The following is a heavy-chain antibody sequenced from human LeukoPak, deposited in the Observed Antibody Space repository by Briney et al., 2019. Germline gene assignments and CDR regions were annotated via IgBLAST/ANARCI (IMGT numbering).Heavy chain of an antibody. D-gene: IGHD1-26*01. CDR3: ARALGGSYPFYYYYYMDV. V-gene: IGHV4-34*01. J-gene: IGHJ6*03. Sequence: SETLSLTCAVYGGSFSGYYWSWIRQPPGKGLEWIGEINHSGSTNYNPSLKSRVTISVDTSKNQFSLKLSSVTAADTAVYYCARALGGSYPFYYYYYMDVWGKGTTVTVSS. CDR2: INHSGST. CDR1: GGSFSGYY.